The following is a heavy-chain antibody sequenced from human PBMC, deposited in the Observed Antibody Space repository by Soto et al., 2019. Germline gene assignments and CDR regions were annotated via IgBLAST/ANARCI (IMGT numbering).Heavy chain of an antibody. V-gene: IGHV4-31*03. CDR2: IYYGGST. CDR3: AREGTANTDHPYDYYGMDV. J-gene: IGHJ6*02. D-gene: IGHD1-1*01. CDR1: GGSISSGGYY. Sequence: QVQLQESGPGLVKPSQTLSLTCTVSGGSISSGGYYWSCIRQHPGKGLEWIGNIYYGGSTYYKPSLKSRVTIPVDTSKNQFSLKLGSVPAADTAVYYCAREGTANTDHPYDYYGMDVWGQGTTVTVSS.